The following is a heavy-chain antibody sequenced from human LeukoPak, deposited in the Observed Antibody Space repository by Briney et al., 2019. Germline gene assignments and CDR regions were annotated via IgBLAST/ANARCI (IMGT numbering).Heavy chain of an antibody. CDR3: ARVADSNGYTVLDY. CDR2: INSDGSNT. J-gene: IGHJ4*02. CDR1: GFTFSSYW. D-gene: IGHD3-22*01. Sequence: GGSLRLSCSASGFTFSSYWMHWVRQAPGKGLVWVSDINSDGSNTYYVDSVKGRFTISRDNAKNTLYLQLNSLRAEDTAVYYCARVADSNGYTVLDYWGQGTLVTVSS. V-gene: IGHV3-74*01.